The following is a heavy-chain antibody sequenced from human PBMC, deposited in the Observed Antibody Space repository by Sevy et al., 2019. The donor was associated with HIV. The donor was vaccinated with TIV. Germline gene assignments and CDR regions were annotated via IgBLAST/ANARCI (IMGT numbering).Heavy chain of an antibody. CDR2: IYPDDSDT. J-gene: IGHJ4*02. D-gene: IGHD3-22*01. CDR1: GYSFTSHW. V-gene: IGHV5-51*01. Sequence: GESLKISCKGSGYSFTSHWIGWVRHMPGKGLEWMGIIYPDDSDTRYSPSFEGQVTFSADKSSSTAYLQWSSLKASDTAMYYCATSRSGYFDSSGYYIYWGQGTLVTVSS. CDR3: ATSRSGYFDSSGYYIY.